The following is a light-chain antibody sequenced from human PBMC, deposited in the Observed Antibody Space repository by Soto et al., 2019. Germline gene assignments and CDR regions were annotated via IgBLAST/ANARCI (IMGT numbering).Light chain of an antibody. CDR2: GTS. V-gene: IGKV3-20*01. CDR1: QKISTNY. J-gene: IGKJ2*01. CDR3: HHYGASPYT. Sequence: EVVLTQSPGTLSLTPGTRATLSCRASQKISTNYLAWYQQKPGQPPRLLIYGTSSRATGIPDRISGGGSGTDFTLTISRLEPEDFAVYYCHHYGASPYTFGQGTKLEMK.